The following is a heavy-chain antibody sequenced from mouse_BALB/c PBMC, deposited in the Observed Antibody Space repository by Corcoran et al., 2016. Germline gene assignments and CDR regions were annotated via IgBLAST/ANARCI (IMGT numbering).Heavy chain of an antibody. V-gene: IGHV9-1*02. Sequence: QIQLVQSGPELKKPGETVKISCKASGYTFTNYGMNWVKQAPGKGLKWMGWINTYNGEPTYADDFKGRFAFSLETSAITAYLQINNLKNEDMAQYCCASFTTSDYWGQGTTLTVSS. D-gene: IGHD1-1*01. CDR1: GYTFTNYG. CDR2: INTYNGEP. CDR3: ASFTTSDY. J-gene: IGHJ2*01.